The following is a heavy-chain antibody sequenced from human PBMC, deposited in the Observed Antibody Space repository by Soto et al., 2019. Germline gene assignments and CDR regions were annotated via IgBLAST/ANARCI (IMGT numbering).Heavy chain of an antibody. J-gene: IGHJ5*02. CDR1: GFSFSTYA. CDR2: ISAGGGNT. Sequence: EVQLLESGVGLVQPGGSLRLSCAASGFSFSTYAMSWVRQAPGKGLAWVSGISAGGGNTYYADSVRGRFTISRDNSKNTVDLQISSLRAEDTALYYCAKHSEYQLLSWLDPWGLGTLVSVSS. D-gene: IGHD2-2*01. CDR3: AKHSEYQLLSWLDP. V-gene: IGHV3-23*01.